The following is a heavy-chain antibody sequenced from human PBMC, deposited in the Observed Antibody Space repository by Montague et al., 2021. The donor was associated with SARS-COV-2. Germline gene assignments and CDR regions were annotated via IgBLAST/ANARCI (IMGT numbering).Heavy chain of an antibody. CDR2: ISYIGST. Sequence: SETLSLTCTVSGGTISSYYYSWIRQPPGKALEWIGYISYIGSTNYNPSLKSRVTVSIDTSKNQFSLKLSSVTAADSAVYYCARHALKSTEWLDPWGQGTLVTVSS. V-gene: IGHV4-59*01. CDR3: ARHALKSTEWLDP. J-gene: IGHJ5*02. CDR1: GGTISSYY. D-gene: IGHD2-2*01.